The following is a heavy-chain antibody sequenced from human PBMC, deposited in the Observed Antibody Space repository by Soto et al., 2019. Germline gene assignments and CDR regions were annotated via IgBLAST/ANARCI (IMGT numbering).Heavy chain of an antibody. J-gene: IGHJ3*02. CDR2: IIPIFGTA. Sequence: QAQLVQSGSEAKKPGSSVKVSCKVSGGAFSTYTINWVRQAPGQGPEWMGGIIPIFGTADYTQRFQGRVSITADESTSTAYMELSDLRSEDSAVYYCAKGLRIFGVDYGFDIWGQGTLVTVSS. CDR1: GGAFSTYT. D-gene: IGHD3-3*01. V-gene: IGHV1-69*12. CDR3: AKGLRIFGVDYGFDI.